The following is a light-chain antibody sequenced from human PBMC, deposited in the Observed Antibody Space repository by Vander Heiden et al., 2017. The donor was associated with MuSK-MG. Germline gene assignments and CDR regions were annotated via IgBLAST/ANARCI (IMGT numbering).Light chain of an antibody. CDR3: RQEDNWPAT. J-gene: IGKJ2*01. Sequence: VLTQSPAILSVSPGERATLSCRASQSVSSNLAWYQQKPGQAPRLLIYGASARAAGITARFSDRGSGTEFTLTISSLQSEDLSVYFCRQEDNWPATFGQGTKVEIK. V-gene: IGKV3-15*01. CDR2: GAS. CDR1: QSVSSN.